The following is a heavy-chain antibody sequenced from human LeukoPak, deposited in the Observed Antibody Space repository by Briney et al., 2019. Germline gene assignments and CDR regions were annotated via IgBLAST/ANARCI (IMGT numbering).Heavy chain of an antibody. V-gene: IGHV3-11*01. Sequence: PGGSLRRSCAASGFIFSNYARSWVRQAPGKGLEWVSYISSSGSTIYYAESVKGRFTISRDNAKNSLYLQMNSLRAEDTAVYYCVGGRDGYFDYWGQGTLVTVSS. J-gene: IGHJ4*02. CDR1: GFIFSNYA. D-gene: IGHD5-24*01. CDR2: ISSSGSTI. CDR3: VGGRDGYFDY.